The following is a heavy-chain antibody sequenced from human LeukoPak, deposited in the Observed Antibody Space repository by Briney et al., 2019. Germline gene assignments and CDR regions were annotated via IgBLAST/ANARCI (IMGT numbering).Heavy chain of an antibody. J-gene: IGHJ4*02. D-gene: IGHD3-10*01. CDR1: GFTFDDYA. Sequence: GRSLRLSCAASGFTFDDYAMHWVRQAPGKGLEWVSGISWNSGSIVYADSVKGRFTISRDNAKNSLYLQMNSLRAEDTALYYCAKDMDYYYGSGSYSYWGQGTLVTVSS. CDR3: AKDMDYYYGSGSYSY. CDR2: ISWNSGSI. V-gene: IGHV3-9*01.